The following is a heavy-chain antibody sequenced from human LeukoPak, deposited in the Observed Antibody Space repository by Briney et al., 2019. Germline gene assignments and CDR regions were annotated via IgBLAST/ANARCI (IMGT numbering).Heavy chain of an antibody. D-gene: IGHD2-2*01. J-gene: IGHJ4*02. CDR1: GFPLSNYW. CDR3: TRDHQVTWIYDFEY. V-gene: IGHV3-7*01. Sequence: GSLRLSCAASGFPLSNYWMSWVRPAPGKGLEWVANIKRDGSEIYYVGSVRGRFTISRDNAKNSLYLQMNSLRAEDTAVYYCTRDHQVTWIYDFEYWGQGTLVTVSS. CDR2: IKRDGSEI.